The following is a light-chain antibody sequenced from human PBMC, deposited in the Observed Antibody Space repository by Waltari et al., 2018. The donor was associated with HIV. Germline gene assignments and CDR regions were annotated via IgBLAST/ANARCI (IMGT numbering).Light chain of an antibody. Sequence: DIVMTQSPDSLTVSLGERATINCKSSQNILYSSNNKSYLAWYQQIPGLRPKLLIYWASTRESGVPARFSGSGSGTDFTLIISSLQAEDVAVYYCQQYYSSPHTFGQGTKLEI. CDR2: WAS. CDR3: QQYYSSPHT. J-gene: IGKJ2*01. CDR1: QNILYSSNNKSY. V-gene: IGKV4-1*01.